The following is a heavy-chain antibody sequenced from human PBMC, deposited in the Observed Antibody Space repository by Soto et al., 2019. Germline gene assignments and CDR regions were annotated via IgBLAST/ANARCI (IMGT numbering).Heavy chain of an antibody. Sequence: EVHLLESGGGSVQPGGSLRLSCAASGFTFSRYWMHWVRQAPGKGLVWVSRINSYGSSTDYADSVKGRFTISRDNTKNTLYLQMHSLRVEDTAVYYCARGWIGDLNDAFDSWGQGTMVTVSS. V-gene: IGHV3-74*01. J-gene: IGHJ3*02. CDR2: INSYGSST. CDR1: GFTFSRYW. CDR3: ARGWIGDLNDAFDS. D-gene: IGHD5-12*01.